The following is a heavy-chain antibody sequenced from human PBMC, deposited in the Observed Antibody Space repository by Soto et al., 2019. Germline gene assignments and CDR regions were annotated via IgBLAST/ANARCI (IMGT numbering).Heavy chain of an antibody. CDR2: ISSSSTYI. Sequence: GGSLRLSCILSGFTFNAYTMNWVRQAPGKGLEWVSSISSSSTYIYYADSVKGRFTISRDNTNNSLYLQMNSLTTDDTGLYYFASAVTMGCSPQGYWGQGTPVTVPS. J-gene: IGHJ4*02. V-gene: IGHV3-21*06. D-gene: IGHD4-17*01. CDR3: ASAVTMGCSPQGY. CDR1: GFTFNAYT.